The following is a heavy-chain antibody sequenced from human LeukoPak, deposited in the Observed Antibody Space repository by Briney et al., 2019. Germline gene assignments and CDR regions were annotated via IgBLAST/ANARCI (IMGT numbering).Heavy chain of an antibody. D-gene: IGHD5-12*01. V-gene: IGHV4-59*01. Sequence: SETLSLTCTVSGTSINDYYWSWIRQPPGKRLEWIGYIYFSGHTNYSPPLKSRVTMSLDAPRDHFSLQLNSVTAADTAVYYCARGRGYSGHALAYWGQGILVTVSS. CDR1: GTSINDYY. CDR2: IYFSGHT. J-gene: IGHJ4*02. CDR3: ARGRGYSGHALAY.